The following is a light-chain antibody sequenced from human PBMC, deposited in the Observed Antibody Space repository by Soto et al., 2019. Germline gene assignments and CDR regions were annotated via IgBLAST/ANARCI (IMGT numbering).Light chain of an antibody. CDR1: QSVSSN. CDR2: GAS. CDR3: QQYNNWPRWT. Sequence: EIVMTQSPATLSVSPGERATLSCRASQSVSSNLAWYQQKPGQAPRLLIYGASTRATGIPARFSGSGSGTEFTLTISSLQSEDFAVYYCQQYNNWPRWTFGPGTKVDIK. J-gene: IGKJ3*01. V-gene: IGKV3-15*01.